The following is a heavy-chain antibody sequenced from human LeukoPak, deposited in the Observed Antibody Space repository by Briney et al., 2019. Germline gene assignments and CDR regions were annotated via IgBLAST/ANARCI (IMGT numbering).Heavy chain of an antibody. CDR2: ISWNSGSI. D-gene: IGHD6-13*01. CDR3: AKEAIIASAFDI. V-gene: IGHV3-9*03. CDR1: GFTFDDYA. Sequence: PGRSLRLSCAASGFTFDDYAMHWVRQAPGKGLELVSGISWNSGSIGYADSVKGRFTISRDNAKNSLYLQMNSLRAEDMALYYCAKEAIIASAFDIWGQGTMVTVSS. J-gene: IGHJ3*02.